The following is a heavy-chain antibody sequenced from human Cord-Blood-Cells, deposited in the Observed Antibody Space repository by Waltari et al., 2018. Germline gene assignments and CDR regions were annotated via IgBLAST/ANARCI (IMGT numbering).Heavy chain of an antibody. CDR2: IIPILGIA. Sequence: QVQLVQSGAEVQKPGSSVKVPCKASGGTFSSSSISWVRQAPGQGLEWMGGIIPILGIANYAQKFQGRVTITADESTSTAYMELSSLRSEDTAVYYCARGGVGGYYDYWGQGTLVTVSS. J-gene: IGHJ4*02. D-gene: IGHD3-22*01. V-gene: IGHV1-69*04. CDR1: GGTFSSSS. CDR3: ARGGVGGYYDY.